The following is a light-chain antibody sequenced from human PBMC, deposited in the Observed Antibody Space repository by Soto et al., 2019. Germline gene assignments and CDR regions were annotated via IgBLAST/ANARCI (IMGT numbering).Light chain of an antibody. Sequence: QSVLTQLASVSASPGQSITISCTGTSSDVGGYNYVSWYQQHPGKAPKVMIYDVSNRPSGVSNRFSGSKSGNTAFLIIFGLQAEDEADYYCSSYTSSSTYVFGNGTKVTVL. CDR3: SSYTSSSTYV. V-gene: IGLV2-14*01. CDR1: SSDVGGYNY. CDR2: DVS. J-gene: IGLJ1*01.